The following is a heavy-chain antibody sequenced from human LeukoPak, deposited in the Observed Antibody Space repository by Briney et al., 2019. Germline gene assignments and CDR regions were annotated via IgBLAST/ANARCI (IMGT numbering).Heavy chain of an antibody. CDR3: AKAGGNGLYWYFDL. CDR2: ISGSGGST. CDR1: GFTFNNYA. V-gene: IGHV3-23*01. Sequence: GGSLRLSCAASGFTFNNYALTWVRQTPEKGLQWVSTISGSGGSTYYADSVKGRFTVSRNNSKNILFLQMNSLRVEDTAVHYCAKAGGNGLYWYFDLWGRGTLVSVSS. J-gene: IGHJ2*01. D-gene: IGHD4-23*01.